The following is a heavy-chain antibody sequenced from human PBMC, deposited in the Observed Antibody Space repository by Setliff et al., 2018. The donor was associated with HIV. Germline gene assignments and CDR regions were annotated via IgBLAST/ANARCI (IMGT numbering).Heavy chain of an antibody. CDR3: ATVDGTRYLDD. V-gene: IGHV4-38-2*01. CDR2: MFRTWTS. Sequence: SETMSLTCAVSGYSIRSGYNWGWIRQSPGKGLEWIGTMFRTWTSYYNPSLTSRVNISQDTSKNQYSLELTSVTAADTAVYYCATVDGTRYLDDWGQGKLVTVSS. J-gene: IGHJ4*02. CDR1: GYSIRSGYN. D-gene: IGHD1-1*01.